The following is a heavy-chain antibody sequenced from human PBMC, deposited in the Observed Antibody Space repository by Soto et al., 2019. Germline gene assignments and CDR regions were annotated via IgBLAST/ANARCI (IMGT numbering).Heavy chain of an antibody. CDR3: ARGRDGDY. CDR1: GYAFTTYG. Sequence: QVHLVQSGAEVKKPGASVKVSCKGSGYAFTTYGITWVRQAPGQGLEWKGWISAHNGNTNYAQKIQGRVTVTRDTSTSTAYMELRRLRSDDMAVYYCARGRDGDYWGQGALVTVSS. CDR2: ISAHNGNT. J-gene: IGHJ4*02. V-gene: IGHV1-18*03. D-gene: IGHD6-6*01.